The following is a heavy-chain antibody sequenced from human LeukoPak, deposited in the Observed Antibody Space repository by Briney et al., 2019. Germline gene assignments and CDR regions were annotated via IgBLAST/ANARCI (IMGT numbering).Heavy chain of an antibody. CDR1: GFTFDDYA. Sequence: GGSLRLSCAASGFTFDDYAMHWVRRAPGKGLEWVAGITWNSGRMAYADSVKGRFTISRDNAKNSLYLQMTSLETEDTAFYYCAKAYDTSDQTPFDYWGQGTLVTVSS. CDR2: ITWNSGRM. V-gene: IGHV3-9*01. D-gene: IGHD3-22*01. CDR3: AKAYDTSDQTPFDY. J-gene: IGHJ4*02.